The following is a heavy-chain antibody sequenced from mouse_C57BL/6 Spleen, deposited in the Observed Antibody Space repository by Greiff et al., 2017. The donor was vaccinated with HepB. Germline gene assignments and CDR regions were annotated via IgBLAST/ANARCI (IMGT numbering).Heavy chain of an antibody. J-gene: IGHJ1*03. V-gene: IGHV1-52*01. CDR1: GYTFTSYW. D-gene: IGHD2-4*01. Sequence: QVQLQQPGAELVRPGSSVKLSCKASGYTFTSYWMHWVKQRPIQGLEWIGNIDPSDSETHYNQKFKDKATLTVDKSSSPAYMQLSSLTSEDSAVYYCARRYYYDYDGYFDVWGTGTTVTVAS. CDR3: ARRYYYDYDGYFDV. CDR2: IDPSDSET.